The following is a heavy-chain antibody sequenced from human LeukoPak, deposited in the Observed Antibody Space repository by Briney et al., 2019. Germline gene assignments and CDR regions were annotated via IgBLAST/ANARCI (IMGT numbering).Heavy chain of an antibody. CDR1: RFTFSSCT. Sequence: GGAVRQSCVSCRFTFSSCTMSCMRQARARRLDWVSAISCCGEFTYYAVSVKGRFTIPRDNYKNRVSLNVQSLRPEYGPVYFCAKESKSTVHTAMVTLSYSTLDPWGQGTLVTVSS. CDR2: ISCCGEFT. J-gene: IGHJ5*02. V-gene: IGHV3-23*01. D-gene: IGHD5-18*01. CDR3: AKESKSTVHTAMVTLSYSTLDP.